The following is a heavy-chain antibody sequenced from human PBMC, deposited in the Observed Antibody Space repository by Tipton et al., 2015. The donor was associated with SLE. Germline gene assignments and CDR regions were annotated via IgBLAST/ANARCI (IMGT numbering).Heavy chain of an antibody. J-gene: IGHJ4*02. V-gene: IGHV4-59*11. D-gene: IGHD3-10*01. CDR3: TRGSYGAGNNDY. CDR1: RGSISSHF. CDR2: IHHTGST. Sequence: TLSLTCTVSRGSISSHFWSWIRQPPGKGLEWIGYIHHTGSTNYNPPLESRLTISVDTSKNQFSLKLRSVTAADTAVYYCTRGSYGAGNNDYWGQGILVSVSS.